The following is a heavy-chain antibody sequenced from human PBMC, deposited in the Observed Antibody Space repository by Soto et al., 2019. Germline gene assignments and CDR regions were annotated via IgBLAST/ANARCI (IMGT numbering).Heavy chain of an antibody. D-gene: IGHD7-27*01. V-gene: IGHV4-59*01. CDR2: IYYSGST. Sequence: SETLSLTCTVSGGSISSYYWSWIRQPPGKGLEWIGYIYYSGSTNYNPSLKSRVTISGDTSKNQFSLKLSSVTAADTAVYYCARDPGFRAPPLGPGYYYMDVWGKGTTVTVSS. CDR1: GGSISSYY. J-gene: IGHJ6*03. CDR3: ARDPGFRAPPLGPGYYYMDV.